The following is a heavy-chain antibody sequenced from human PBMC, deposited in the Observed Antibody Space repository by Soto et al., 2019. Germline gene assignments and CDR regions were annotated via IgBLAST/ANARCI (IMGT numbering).Heavy chain of an antibody. CDR1: GFTFDDYA. Sequence: GGSLRLSCAASGFTFDDYAMHWVRQAPGKGLEWVSGISWDGGSICYADSVKGRFTISRDNAKNSLYLQMNSLRAEDTAVYYCAKDMAFRYIWNPRGRIDDWGQGTLVTVSS. CDR3: AKDMAFRYIWNPRGRIDD. CDR2: ISWDGGSI. V-gene: IGHV3-9*01. J-gene: IGHJ4*02. D-gene: IGHD1-20*01.